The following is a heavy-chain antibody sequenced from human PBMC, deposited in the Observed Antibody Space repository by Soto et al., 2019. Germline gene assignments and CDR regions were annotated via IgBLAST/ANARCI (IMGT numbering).Heavy chain of an antibody. V-gene: IGHV4-59*01. CDR3: ASSGAGSGDY. CDR2: ISNSGTA. Sequence: SETLSLTCTVSGGSMSGYSWSWIRQPPGRGLEWIGHISNSGTANYNPSLKSRVTMSVDTSKNQISLKVTSVTAADTAVYYCASSGAGSGDYWGQGTLVTVSS. CDR1: GGSMSGYS. J-gene: IGHJ4*02. D-gene: IGHD3-10*01.